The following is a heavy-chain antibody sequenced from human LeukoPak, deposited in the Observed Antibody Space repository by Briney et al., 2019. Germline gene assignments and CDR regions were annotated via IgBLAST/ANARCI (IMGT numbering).Heavy chain of an antibody. CDR3: ARVIGGYYPHKHFDY. J-gene: IGHJ4*02. D-gene: IGHD1-26*01. CDR2: ISSSSSYI. CDR1: GFTFSSYS. Sequence: GGSLRLSCAASGFTFSSYSMNWVRQAPGRGLEWVSSISSSSSYIYYADSVKGRFTISRDNAKNSLYLQMNSLRAEDTAVYYCARVIGGYYPHKHFDYWGQGTLVTVSS. V-gene: IGHV3-21*01.